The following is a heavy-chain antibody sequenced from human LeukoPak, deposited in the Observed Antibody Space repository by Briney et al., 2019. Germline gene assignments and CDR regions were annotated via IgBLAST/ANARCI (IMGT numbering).Heavy chain of an antibody. D-gene: IGHD3-10*01. Sequence: PGGSLTLSCVASGFTFSTYGMHWVRQAPGKGLEWVSFIRYVGINKYYADSMTGRFTLSRDNSKNTLYLQMNSLRPEDTALYYCAKEGDYYGSGSHRDAFYMWGQGTMVTVSS. CDR3: AKEGDYYGSGSHRDAFYM. CDR2: IRYVGINK. J-gene: IGHJ3*02. V-gene: IGHV3-30*02. CDR1: GFTFSTYG.